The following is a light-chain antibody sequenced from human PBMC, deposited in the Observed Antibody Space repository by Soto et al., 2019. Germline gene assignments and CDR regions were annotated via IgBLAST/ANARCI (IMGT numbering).Light chain of an antibody. Sequence: DIQMTQSPSTLSASVGDRVTITCRASQSIGRSLAWYQQKPGKAPTLLIFKASTLESGVPSRFSGSGSGTEFTLTINSLQPDDFATYYCQQCDSSSYTFGQGTKLDI. V-gene: IGKV1-5*03. CDR3: QQCDSSSYT. J-gene: IGKJ2*01. CDR1: QSIGRS. CDR2: KAS.